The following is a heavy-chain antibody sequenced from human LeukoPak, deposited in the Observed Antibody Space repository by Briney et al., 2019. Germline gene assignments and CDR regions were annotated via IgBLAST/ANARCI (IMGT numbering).Heavy chain of an antibody. CDR2: INPSGGST. CDR3: ASAVTPGKFDY. D-gene: IGHD4-17*01. CDR1: DYTFTSYG. Sequence: ASVKVSCKASDYTFTSYGISWVRQAPGQGLEWMGIINPSGGSTSYAQKFQGRVTMTRDTSTSTVYMELSSLRSEDTAVYYCASAVTPGKFDYWGQGTLVTVSS. J-gene: IGHJ4*02. V-gene: IGHV1-46*01.